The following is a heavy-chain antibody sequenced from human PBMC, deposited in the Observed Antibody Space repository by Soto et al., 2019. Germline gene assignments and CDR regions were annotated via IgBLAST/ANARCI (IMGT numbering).Heavy chain of an antibody. J-gene: IGHJ4*02. Sequence: ASVKVSCKASGYTFTSYYMHWVRQAPGQGLEWMGIINPSGGSTSYAQKFQDRATMTRDTSTSTVYMELSSLRSEDTAVYYCVRDSSYDYVWGSPALGWYYFDYWGQGTLVTVSS. V-gene: IGHV1-46*01. D-gene: IGHD3-16*01. CDR3: VRDSSYDYVWGSPALGWYYFDY. CDR1: GYTFTSYY. CDR2: INPSGGST.